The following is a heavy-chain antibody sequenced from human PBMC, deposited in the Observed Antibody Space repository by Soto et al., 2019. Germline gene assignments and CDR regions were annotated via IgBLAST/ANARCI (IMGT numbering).Heavy chain of an antibody. D-gene: IGHD6-13*01. Sequence: SETLSLTCTVSGDSINIYYWSWIRQPPGKRLEWIGYIYYTGSPTYNPSLESRVTMSVDTSKNQFSLKLNSVNAADTAVYYCAKYRRTEAEGFTLDYWGRGTQVTVSS. CDR3: AKYRRTEAEGFTLDY. CDR1: GDSINIYY. CDR2: IYYTGSP. V-gene: IGHV4-59*01. J-gene: IGHJ4*02.